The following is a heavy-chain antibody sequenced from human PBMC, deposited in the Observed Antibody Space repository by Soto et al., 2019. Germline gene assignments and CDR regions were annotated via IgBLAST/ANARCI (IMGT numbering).Heavy chain of an antibody. CDR1: GFTFSSYS. CDR2: ISSSSSTI. D-gene: IGHD1-26*01. J-gene: IGHJ6*02. CDR3: ARDLFVGGSYWLNSYYYGMDV. V-gene: IGHV3-48*02. Sequence: GGSLRLSCAASGFTFSSYSMNWVRQAPGKGLEWVSYISSSSSTIYYADSVKGRFTISRDNAKNSLYLQMNSLRDEDTAVYYCARDLFVGGSYWLNSYYYGMDVWGQGTTVTVSS.